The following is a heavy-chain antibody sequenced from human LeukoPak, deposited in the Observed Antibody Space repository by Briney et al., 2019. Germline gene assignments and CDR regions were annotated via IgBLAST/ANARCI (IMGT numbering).Heavy chain of an antibody. CDR2: ISGSGGGT. CDR3: AKWDENFYYMDV. J-gene: IGHJ6*03. V-gene: IGHV3-23*01. D-gene: IGHD1-26*01. Sequence: PGGSLRLSCAASRFTFNIYAMSWVRQAPGKGLEWVSSISGSGGGTFYASSVRGRFAISRDNSKRTVFLQMNGLRAEDTAIYYCAKWDENFYYMDVWGQGTTVTVSS. CDR1: RFTFNIYA.